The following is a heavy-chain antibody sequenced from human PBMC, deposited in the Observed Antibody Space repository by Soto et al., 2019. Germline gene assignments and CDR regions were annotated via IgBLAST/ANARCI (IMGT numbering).Heavy chain of an antibody. D-gene: IGHD1-1*01. CDR3: ARVAGHKNARFDT. CDR2: INAANGDT. Sequence: ASVKVSCKASGYTFTSYGIHWVRQAPGQRLEWMGWINAANGDTKYSPKFQGRVTITRDTSASTAYMELSSLRSEDTAVYYCARVAGHKNARFDTWGQGALFTVS. J-gene: IGHJ4*02. V-gene: IGHV1-3*01. CDR1: GYTFTSYG.